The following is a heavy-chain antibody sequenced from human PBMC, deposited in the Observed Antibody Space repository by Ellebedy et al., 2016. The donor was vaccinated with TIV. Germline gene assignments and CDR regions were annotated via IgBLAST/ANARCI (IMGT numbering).Heavy chain of an antibody. CDR1: GFTFSNAW. J-gene: IGHJ6*02. V-gene: IGHV3-15*01. Sequence: GGSLRLSXAASGFTFSNAWMSWVRQALGKGLEWVGCIKSKTDGGTTDYAAPVKGRFTISRDDSKNTLYLQMNSLKTEDTAVYYCTTVDYGSGSYVNYYYGMDVWGQGTTVTVSS. CDR2: IKSKTDGGTT. CDR3: TTVDYGSGSYVNYYYGMDV. D-gene: IGHD3-10*01.